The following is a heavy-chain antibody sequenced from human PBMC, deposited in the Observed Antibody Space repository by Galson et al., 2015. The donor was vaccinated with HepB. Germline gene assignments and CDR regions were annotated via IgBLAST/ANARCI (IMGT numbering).Heavy chain of an antibody. CDR1: GFTFSSYE. CDR2: ISSSGSTI. Sequence: SLRLSCAASGFTFSSYEMNWVRQAPGKGLEWVSYISSSGSTIYYADSVKGRFTISRDNAKNSLYLQMNSLRAEDTAVYYCAREVHSSQMNDAFDIWGQGTMVTVSS. CDR3: AREVHSSQMNDAFDI. V-gene: IGHV3-48*03. D-gene: IGHD3-22*01. J-gene: IGHJ3*02.